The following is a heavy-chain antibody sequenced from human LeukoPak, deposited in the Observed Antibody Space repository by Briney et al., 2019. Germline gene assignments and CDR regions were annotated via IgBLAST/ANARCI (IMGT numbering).Heavy chain of an antibody. D-gene: IGHD2/OR15-2a*01. Sequence: SVKVSCKASGYTFTNYGISWVRQAPGQGLEWMGWISAYNGNTNYAQKFQGRVTMTTDTSTSTAYMELRSLRSDDTAVYYCARELASNIRSFDMWGQGTMVTVSS. CDR1: GYTFTNYG. CDR3: ARELASNIRSFDM. J-gene: IGHJ3*02. CDR2: ISAYNGNT. V-gene: IGHV1-18*01.